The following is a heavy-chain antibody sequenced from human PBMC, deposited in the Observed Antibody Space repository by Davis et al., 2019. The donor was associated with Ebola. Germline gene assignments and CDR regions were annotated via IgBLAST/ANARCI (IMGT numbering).Heavy chain of an antibody. J-gene: IGHJ6*04. Sequence: PGGSLRLSCAASGFTFSDYYMNWIRQAPGKGLEWVSYISSSGTTMYYADSVKGRFTISRDNAKTSLYLQMNSLRAEDTALYYCVRALGSSHDYPGGYYYYGMDVWGKGITVTVSS. V-gene: IGHV3-11*01. CDR2: ISSSGTTM. D-gene: IGHD3-16*01. CDR3: VRALGSSHDYPGGYYYYGMDV. CDR1: GFTFSDYY.